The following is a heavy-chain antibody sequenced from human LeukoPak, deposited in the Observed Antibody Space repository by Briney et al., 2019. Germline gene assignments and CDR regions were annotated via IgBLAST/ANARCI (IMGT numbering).Heavy chain of an antibody. D-gene: IGHD2-15*01. CDR1: GYSFTSYW. CDR3: ARSKGGSHMGRFDY. CDR2: NYPGESAI. V-gene: IGHV5-51*01. Sequence: GVSLKISCKGSGYSFTSYWIGWVRQMPGKGLEWMGINYPGESAIRYSPSFQGQVTISADKSISTAYLQWSSLKASDTAMYYCARSKGGSHMGRFDYWGQGTLVTVSS. J-gene: IGHJ4*02.